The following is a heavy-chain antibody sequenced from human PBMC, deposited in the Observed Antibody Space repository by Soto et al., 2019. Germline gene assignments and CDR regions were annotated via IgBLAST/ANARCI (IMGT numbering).Heavy chain of an antibody. CDR3: ARQEQWLDRAFDY. J-gene: IGHJ4*02. CDR2: IYYSGST. Sequence: QLQLQESGPGLVKPSETLSLTCTVSGGSISSSSYYWGWIRQPPGKGLEWIGSIYYSGSTYYNPTLKIRVTISVDTSKNQFSLKLSSVTAADTAVYYCARQEQWLDRAFDYWGQGTLVTVAS. D-gene: IGHD6-19*01. V-gene: IGHV4-39*01. CDR1: GGSISSSSYY.